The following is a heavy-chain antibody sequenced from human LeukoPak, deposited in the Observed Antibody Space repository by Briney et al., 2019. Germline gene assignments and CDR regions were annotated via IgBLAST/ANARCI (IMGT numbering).Heavy chain of an antibody. D-gene: IGHD1/OR15-1a*01. J-gene: IGHJ3*02. V-gene: IGHV4-34*01. CDR3: ARAFYTNNVADAFDI. CDR1: GGSFSGYY. CDR2: INHSGST. Sequence: SETLSLTCAVYGGSFSGYYWSWIRQPPGKGLEWIGEINHSGSTNYNPSLKSRVTISVDTSKNQFSLKLSSVSAADTAVYYCARAFYTNNVADAFDIWGQGTMVTVSS.